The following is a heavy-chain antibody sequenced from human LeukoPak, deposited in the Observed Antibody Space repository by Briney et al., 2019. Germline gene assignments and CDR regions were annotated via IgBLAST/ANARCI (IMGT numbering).Heavy chain of an antibody. CDR2: IYYSGST. CDR3: ARAHYDILTAKPYYFDY. V-gene: IGHV4-30-4*08. J-gene: IGHJ4*02. CDR1: GGSISSGDYY. D-gene: IGHD3-9*01. Sequence: SETLSLTCTVSGGSISSGDYYWSWIRQPPGKGLEWIGYIYYSGSTYYNPSLKSRVTISVDTYKNQFSLKLSSVTAADTAVYYCARAHYDILTAKPYYFDYWGQGTLVTVSS.